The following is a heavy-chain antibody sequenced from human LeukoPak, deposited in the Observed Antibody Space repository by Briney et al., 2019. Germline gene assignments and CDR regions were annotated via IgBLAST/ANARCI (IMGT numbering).Heavy chain of an antibody. CDR2: INPENGGT. D-gene: IGHD7-27*01. CDR1: GYTFTDYF. J-gene: IGHJ4*02. CDR3: ARGPRTGDFDY. Sequence: ASVKVSCKASGYTFTDYFIHWLRQAPGQGLEWMGWINPENGGTRSAQKFEGSVTMTRDTSISTVYMELSGLNSDDTAIYFCARGPRTGDFDYWGQGTLVTVSS. V-gene: IGHV1-2*02.